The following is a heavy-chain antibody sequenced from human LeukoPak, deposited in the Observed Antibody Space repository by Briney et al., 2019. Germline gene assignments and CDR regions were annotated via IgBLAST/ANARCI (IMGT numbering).Heavy chain of an antibody. V-gene: IGHV4-4*09. Sequence: SETLSLTCTVSGASISHYYWSWIRQTPAKGLEWMGHIHTSGGSTYYPSLKSRLSMSIDTSRNQLSLKLTSVTAADTAVYFCARLGSYHDFWGQGALVTVSS. CDR2: IHTSGGS. D-gene: IGHD1-26*01. CDR3: ARLGSYHDF. J-gene: IGHJ4*02. CDR1: GASISHYY.